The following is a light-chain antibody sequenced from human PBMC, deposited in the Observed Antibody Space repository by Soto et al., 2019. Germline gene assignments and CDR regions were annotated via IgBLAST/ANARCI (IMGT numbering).Light chain of an antibody. CDR2: GAS. Sequence: EIVMTQSPATLSVSPGERATLSCSASQSVSSNLAWYQQKPGQAPRLLIYGASTRATGIPARFSGSGSGTEFTLTISSLQSEDFAVYYCQHYNNWPRTFGQGTKVEI. CDR1: QSVSSN. J-gene: IGKJ1*01. V-gene: IGKV3-15*01. CDR3: QHYNNWPRT.